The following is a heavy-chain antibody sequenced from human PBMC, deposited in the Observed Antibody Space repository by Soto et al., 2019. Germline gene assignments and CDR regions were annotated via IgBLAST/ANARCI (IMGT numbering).Heavy chain of an antibody. D-gene: IGHD3-3*01. CDR1: GFSFSSYA. CDR3: ARDQNNSYYDFWSGYYRKYYYYGMEV. J-gene: IGHJ6*02. Sequence: GGSLRLSCAASGFSFSSYAMHWVLQAPGKGLEWVAVISYDGSNKYYADSVKGRFTISRDNSKNTLYLQMNSLRAEDTAVYYCARDQNNSYYDFWSGYYRKYYYYGMEVWGQGTTVTVSS. CDR2: ISYDGSNK. V-gene: IGHV3-30-3*01.